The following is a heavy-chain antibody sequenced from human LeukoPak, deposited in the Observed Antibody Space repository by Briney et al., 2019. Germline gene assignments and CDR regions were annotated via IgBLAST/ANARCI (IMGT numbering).Heavy chain of an antibody. V-gene: IGHV4-34*01. CDR1: GGSFSGYY. CDR2: INHSGST. CDR3: ARGSSSSVLNWFDP. Sequence: SETLSLTCAVYGGSFSGYYWSWIRQPPGKGLEWSGEINHSGSTNYNPSLKSRVTISVDTSKNQFSLKLSSVTAADTAVYYCARGSSSSVLNWFDPWGQGTLVTVSS. J-gene: IGHJ5*02. D-gene: IGHD6-6*01.